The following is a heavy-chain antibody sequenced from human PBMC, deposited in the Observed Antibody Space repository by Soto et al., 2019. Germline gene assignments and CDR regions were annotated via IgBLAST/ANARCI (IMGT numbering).Heavy chain of an antibody. J-gene: IGHJ4*02. CDR3: AHSGHLGSRYEY. Sequence: SGPTLVNPTETLTLTCTFSGFSLTSIGVGVGWIRQPPGKALEWLAFIYWDDTKRYRPSLKTSLTITKDTPKNQVVLTMANLDPVGTATYLCAHSGHLGSRYEYSGQGTQVTVSS. D-gene: IGHD3-16*02. V-gene: IGHV2-5*02. CDR2: IYWDDTK. CDR1: GFSLTSIGVG.